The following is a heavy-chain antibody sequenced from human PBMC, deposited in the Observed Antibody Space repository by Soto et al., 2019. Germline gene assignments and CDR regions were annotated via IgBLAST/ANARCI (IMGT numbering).Heavy chain of an antibody. J-gene: IGHJ4*02. CDR2: ISGSGGST. V-gene: IGHV3-23*01. CDR3: AKGGYYDSSGYYTDY. D-gene: IGHD3-22*01. Sequence: EVQLLESGGGLVQPGGSLRLSCAASGFTFSSYAMSWVRQAPGKGLEWVSAISGSGGSTYYADSVKGRFTISRDNSKNTLYLQMNSLRVEDTAVYYCAKGGYYDSSGYYTDYWGQGTLVTVSS. CDR1: GFTFSSYA.